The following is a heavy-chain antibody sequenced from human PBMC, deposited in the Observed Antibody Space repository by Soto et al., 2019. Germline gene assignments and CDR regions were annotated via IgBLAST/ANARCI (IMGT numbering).Heavy chain of an antibody. CDR3: ARDQSEGDDFWSGYRPYYYYYYGMDV. CDR2: INHSGST. CDR1: GGSFSSYY. V-gene: IGHV4-34*01. J-gene: IGHJ6*02. D-gene: IGHD3-3*01. Sequence: SETLSLTCAVHGGSFSSYYWSWIRQPPGKGLEWIGEINHSGSTNYNPSLKSRVTISVDTSKNQFSLKLSSVTAADTAVYYCARDQSEGDDFWSGYRPYYYYYYGMDVWGQGTTVTVSS.